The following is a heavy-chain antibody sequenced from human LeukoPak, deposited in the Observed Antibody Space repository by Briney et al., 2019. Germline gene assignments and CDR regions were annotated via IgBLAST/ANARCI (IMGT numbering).Heavy chain of an antibody. CDR3: ARYDFGKVFDY. CDR2: IYYSGST. CDR1: GGSISNYY. V-gene: IGHV4-59*01. Sequence: SETLSLTCTVSGGSISNYYWSWIRQPPGKGLEWIGYIYYSGSTNYNPSLKSRVTMSVDTSKNQFSLKLSSVTAADTAVYYCARYDFGKVFDYWGQGTLVTVSS. D-gene: IGHD3-3*01. J-gene: IGHJ4*02.